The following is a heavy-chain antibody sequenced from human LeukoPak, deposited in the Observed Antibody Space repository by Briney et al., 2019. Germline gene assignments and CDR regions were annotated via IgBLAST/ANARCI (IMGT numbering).Heavy chain of an antibody. CDR3: AREKGSWYEGENYFDS. Sequence: SVKVSCKASGGTFSSYAISWVRQAPGQGLEWMGGIIPVFGAANYAQKFQDRITIAADESTTTAYMELSSLRSDDTAVYYCAREKGSWYEGENYFDSWGQGTVVTVSS. CDR1: GGTFSSYA. V-gene: IGHV1-69*13. D-gene: IGHD2-15*01. J-gene: IGHJ4*02. CDR2: IIPVFGAA.